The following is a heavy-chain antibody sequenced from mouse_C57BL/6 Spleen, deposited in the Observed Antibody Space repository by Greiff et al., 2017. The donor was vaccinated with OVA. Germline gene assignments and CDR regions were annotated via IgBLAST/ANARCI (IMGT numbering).Heavy chain of an antibody. V-gene: IGHV3-1*01. D-gene: IGHD2-1*01. CDR3: ARGGNYPFAY. CDR1: GYSITSGYD. CDR2: ISYSGST. Sequence: VQLKQSGPGMVKPSQSLSLTCTVTGYSITSGYDWHWIRHFPGNKLEWMGYISYSGSTNYNPSLKSRISITHDTSKNHFFLKLNSVTTEDTATYYCARGGNYPFAYWGQGTLVTVSA. J-gene: IGHJ3*01.